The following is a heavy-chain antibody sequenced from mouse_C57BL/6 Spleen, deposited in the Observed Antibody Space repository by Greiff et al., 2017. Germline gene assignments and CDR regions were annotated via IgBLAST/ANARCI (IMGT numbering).Heavy chain of an antibody. Sequence: QVQLQQSGPELVKPGASVKISCKASGYTFTDYYINWVRQRPGQGLEWIGWIFPGSGSTYSNEKFKGKATLTVDKSSSTAYMLLSSLTSEDSAVYFCARSPYYYGSKGYFDVWGTGTTVTVSS. D-gene: IGHD1-1*01. J-gene: IGHJ1*03. CDR3: ARSPYYYGSKGYFDV. CDR1: GYTFTDYY. CDR2: IFPGSGST. V-gene: IGHV1-75*01.